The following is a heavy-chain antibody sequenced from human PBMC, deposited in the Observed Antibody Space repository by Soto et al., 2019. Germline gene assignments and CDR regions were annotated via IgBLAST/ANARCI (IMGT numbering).Heavy chain of an antibody. V-gene: IGHV3-23*01. J-gene: IGHJ2*01. CDR1: GFTFSSYA. CDR2: ISGSGGST. Sequence: EVQLLESGGGLVQPGGSLRLSCAASGFTFSSYAMSWVRQAPGKGLEWVSAISGSGGSTYYADSVKGRFTISRDNSKNTVYLQMNSLRAEDNAVYDCAKGGHVVVVDATEKIWYFDLWGRGTLVTVSS. D-gene: IGHD2-15*01. CDR3: AKGGHVVVVDATEKIWYFDL.